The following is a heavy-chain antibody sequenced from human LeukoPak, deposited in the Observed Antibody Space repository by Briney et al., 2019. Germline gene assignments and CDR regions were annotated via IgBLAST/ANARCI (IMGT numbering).Heavy chain of an antibody. Sequence: GGSLRLSCAASGFTFSSYAMNWVRQAPGKGLEWVGRIAGKTDGGTTDYAAPVKGRFTISRDDSKNTLFLQMNSLKTEDTAVYYCTTGIRGDCGQGTLVTVSS. CDR3: TTGIRGD. V-gene: IGHV3-15*04. CDR2: IAGKTDGGTT. CDR1: GFTFSSYA. J-gene: IGHJ4*02.